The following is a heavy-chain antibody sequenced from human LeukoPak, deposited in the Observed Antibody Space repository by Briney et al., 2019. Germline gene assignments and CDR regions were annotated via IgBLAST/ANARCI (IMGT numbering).Heavy chain of an antibody. CDR1: GGSISSYY. J-gene: IGHJ3*02. CDR3: ARDGPFRYCSGGSCCSVEAFDI. CDR2: IYYSGST. D-gene: IGHD2-15*01. Sequence: SETLSLTCTVSGGSISSYYWSWVRQPPGKGLEWIGYIYYSGSTNYNSSLTSRVTISVDTSKNQFSLKLSSVTAADTAVYYCARDGPFRYCSGGSCCSVEAFDIWGQGTMVTVSS. V-gene: IGHV4-59*01.